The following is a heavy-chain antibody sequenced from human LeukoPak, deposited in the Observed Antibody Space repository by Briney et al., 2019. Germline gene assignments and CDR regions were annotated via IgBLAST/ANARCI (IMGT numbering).Heavy chain of an antibody. CDR3: ARGREPGYYFDY. J-gene: IGHJ4*02. V-gene: IGHV4-39*07. D-gene: IGHD1-26*01. CDR2: IYYSGST. CDR1: GGSISSYY. Sequence: SETLSLTCTVSGGSISSYYWSWIRQPPGKGLEWIGSIYYSGSTYYNPSLKSRVTISVDTSKNQFSLKLSSVTAADTAVYYCARGREPGYYFDYWGRGTLVTVSS.